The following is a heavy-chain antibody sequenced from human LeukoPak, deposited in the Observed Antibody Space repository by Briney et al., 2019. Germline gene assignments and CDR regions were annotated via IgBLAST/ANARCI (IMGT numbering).Heavy chain of an antibody. CDR3: ARVNYDILTGYSGAVYYFDY. V-gene: IGHV1-3*01. CDR2: INAGNGNT. CDR1: GYTFTSYA. J-gene: IGHJ4*02. Sequence: ASVKVSCKASGYTFTSYAMHWVRQGPGQRREWMGWINAGNGNTKYSQKFQGRVTITRDTSASTAYMELSSMRSEDTAVYYCARVNYDILTGYSGAVYYFDYWGQGTLVTVSS. D-gene: IGHD3-9*01.